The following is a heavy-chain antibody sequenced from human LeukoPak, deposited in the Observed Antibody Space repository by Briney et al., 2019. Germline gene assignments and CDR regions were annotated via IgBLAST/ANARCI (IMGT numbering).Heavy chain of an antibody. CDR3: ARRSVSRCFDL. Sequence: GGSLRLACAASGFTFSSYAMSWVRQAPGRGLEWVSAIPGRGGVTSYADSVKGRFTISRDNSENTLFVQMNSLRAEDTAVYCCARRSVSRCFDLWGRGTLVTVSS. D-gene: IGHD4-17*01. V-gene: IGHV3-23*01. CDR1: GFTFSSYA. CDR2: IPGRGGVT. J-gene: IGHJ2*01.